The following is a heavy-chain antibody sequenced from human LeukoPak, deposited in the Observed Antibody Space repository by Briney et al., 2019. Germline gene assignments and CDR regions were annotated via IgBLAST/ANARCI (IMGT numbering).Heavy chain of an antibody. Sequence: PSETLSLTCAVSGYSISSGYYWGWIRQPPGKGLEWIGSIYHSGSTYYNPSLKSRVTISVDTSKNQFSLKLSSVTAADTAAYYCAGGENNYGWGRSYFDYWGQGTLVTVSS. D-gene: IGHD3-10*01. CDR2: IYHSGST. CDR1: GYSISSGYY. J-gene: IGHJ4*02. CDR3: AGGENNYGWGRSYFDY. V-gene: IGHV4-38-2*01.